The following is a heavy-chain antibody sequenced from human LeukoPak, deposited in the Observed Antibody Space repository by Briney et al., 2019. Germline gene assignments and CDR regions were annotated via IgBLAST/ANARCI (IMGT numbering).Heavy chain of an antibody. Sequence: PSETLSLTCTVSGGSISSYYWSWIRQPPGKGLEWIGYIYYSGSTNYNPSLKSRVTISVDTSKNQFSLKLSSVTAADTAVYYCARDSLGPDSDAFDIWGQGTMVTVSS. CDR2: IYYSGST. J-gene: IGHJ3*02. CDR3: ARDSLGPDSDAFDI. CDR1: GGSISSYY. V-gene: IGHV4-59*01. D-gene: IGHD3-16*01.